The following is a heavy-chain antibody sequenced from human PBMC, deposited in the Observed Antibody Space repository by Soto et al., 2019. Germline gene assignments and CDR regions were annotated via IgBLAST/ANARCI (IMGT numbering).Heavy chain of an antibody. CDR3: ARVGTIFGVVTLYGMDV. CDR2: ISAYNGNT. CDR1: GFSFTRYG. J-gene: IGHJ6*02. V-gene: IGHV1-18*01. Sequence: PVEVSWEECGFSFTRYGTRCVRQANEQGLEWMGWISAYNGNTNYAQKLQGRVTMTTDTSTSTAYMELRSLRSDDTAVYYCARVGTIFGVVTLYGMDVWGQGTTVPGAS. D-gene: IGHD3-3*01.